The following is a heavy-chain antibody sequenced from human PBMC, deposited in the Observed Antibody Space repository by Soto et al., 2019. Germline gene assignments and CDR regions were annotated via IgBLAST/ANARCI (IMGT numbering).Heavy chain of an antibody. CDR3: GIDPPPYCTNGVSYARGGMDV. CDR1: GFTFSSYA. D-gene: IGHD2-8*01. Sequence: GGSLRLSCAASGFTFSSYAMHWVRQAPGKGLEWVAVISYDGSNKYYADSVKGRFTISSANSKNTLYLQMNSLRGEDTAVYYFGIDPPPYCTNGVSYARGGMDVWVQWTTVTVSS. CDR2: ISYDGSNK. V-gene: IGHV3-30-3*01. J-gene: IGHJ6*02.